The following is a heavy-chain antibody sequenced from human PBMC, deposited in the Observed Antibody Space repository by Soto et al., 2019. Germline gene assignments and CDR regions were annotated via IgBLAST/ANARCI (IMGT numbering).Heavy chain of an antibody. Sequence: GGSLRLSCAASGFTFSSYAMSWVRQAPGKGLEWVSAISGSGGSTYYADSVKGRFTISRDNSKNTPYLQMNSLRAEDTAVYYCAKPPGVHPGLNWFDPWGQGTLVTVSS. J-gene: IGHJ5*02. CDR1: GFTFSSYA. V-gene: IGHV3-23*01. CDR2: ISGSGGST. CDR3: AKPPGVHPGLNWFDP.